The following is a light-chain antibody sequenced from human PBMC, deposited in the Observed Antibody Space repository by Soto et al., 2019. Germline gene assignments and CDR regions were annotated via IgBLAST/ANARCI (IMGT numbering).Light chain of an antibody. J-gene: IGKJ2*01. CDR1: QGITNY. Sequence: DIQMTQSPSSLSASAGDSVTITCQASQGITNYLNWYQQKPGKAPKLLIYGASNLETGVPSRFSGGGSGTYFTFTISNLQPEDVATYYWQQYDWLYTFGQGTKLEIK. CDR3: QQYDWLYT. CDR2: GAS. V-gene: IGKV1-33*01.